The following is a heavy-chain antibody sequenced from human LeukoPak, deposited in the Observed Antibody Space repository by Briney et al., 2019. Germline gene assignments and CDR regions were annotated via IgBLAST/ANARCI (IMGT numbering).Heavy chain of an antibody. Sequence: GGSLRLSCAASGFTFSSYAMSWVRQAPGKGLEWVSVIYGGGSTFYADSVKDRFTISRHNSKNTLYLQMNSLRAEDTAVYYCARSYSESPYDAFDIWGQGTMVTVSS. CDR2: IYGGGST. D-gene: IGHD1-26*01. V-gene: IGHV3-53*04. CDR1: GFTFSSYA. CDR3: ARSYSESPYDAFDI. J-gene: IGHJ3*02.